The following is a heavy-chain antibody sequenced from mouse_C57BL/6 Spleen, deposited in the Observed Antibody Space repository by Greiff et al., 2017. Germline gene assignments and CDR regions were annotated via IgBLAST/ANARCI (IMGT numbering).Heavy chain of an antibody. J-gene: IGHJ1*03. CDR3: ARDGTTVVYWYFDV. CDR1: GFNIKDYY. CDR2: IDPEDGET. Sequence: EVQLQQSGAELVKPGASVKLSCTASGFNIKDYYMHWVKQRTEQGLEWIGRIDPEDGETKYAPEFQGKATITADTSSNTAYLQLSSLTSEDTAVYYCARDGTTVVYWYFDVWGTGTTGTVSS. V-gene: IGHV14-2*01. D-gene: IGHD1-1*01.